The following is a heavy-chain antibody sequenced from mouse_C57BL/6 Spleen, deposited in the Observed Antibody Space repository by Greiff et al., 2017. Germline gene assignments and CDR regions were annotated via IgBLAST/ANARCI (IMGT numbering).Heavy chain of an antibody. Sequence: VQLQQPGAELVKPGASVKVSCKASGYTFSSYWMDWVQQTPGEGLGWIGRIHPCDSDTNYNHKFKGKATLTVDKSSSTAYMQLSSLTSEDSAVFDGAIGEYRFAYWGQGTLVTVSA. J-gene: IGHJ3*01. CDR2: IHPCDSDT. CDR1: GYTFSSYW. D-gene: IGHD2-10*02. V-gene: IGHV1-74*01. CDR3: AIGEYRFAY.